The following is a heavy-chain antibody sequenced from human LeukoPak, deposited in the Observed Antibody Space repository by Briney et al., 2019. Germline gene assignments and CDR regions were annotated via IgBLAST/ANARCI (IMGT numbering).Heavy chain of an antibody. Sequence: SETLSLTGTVSGGSISSYYWSWIRQPPGKGLEWIGYIYYSGSTNYNPSLKSRVTISVDTSKNQFSLKLSSVTAADTAVYYCARDPGYCSSTSCWDYYYGMDVWGQGTTVTVSS. D-gene: IGHD2-2*01. CDR2: IYYSGST. J-gene: IGHJ6*02. CDR1: GGSISSYY. CDR3: ARDPGYCSSTSCWDYYYGMDV. V-gene: IGHV4-59*01.